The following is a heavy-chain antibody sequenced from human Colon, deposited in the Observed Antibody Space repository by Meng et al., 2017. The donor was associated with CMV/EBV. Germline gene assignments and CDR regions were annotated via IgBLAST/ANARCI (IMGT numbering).Heavy chain of an antibody. J-gene: IGHJ4*02. CDR2: IYWDDDK. CDR1: GFSLNTREVG. CDR3: AYSRGSSGWAFDY. D-gene: IGHD6-19*01. V-gene: IGHV2-5*02. Sequence: QIPLKESGPTLVKPTQTLTVTCTFSGFSLNTREVGVGWIRQPPGKALEWLALIYWDDDKRYSPSLKNRLTITKDTSENQVVLTMTNMDPVDTGTYYCAYSRGSSGWAFDYWGQGTLVTVSS.